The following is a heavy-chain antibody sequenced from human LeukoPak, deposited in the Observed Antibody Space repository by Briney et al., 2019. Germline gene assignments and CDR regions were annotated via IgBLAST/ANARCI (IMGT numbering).Heavy chain of an antibody. CDR2: IIPILGIA. V-gene: IGHV1-69*04. CDR1: GGTFSSYA. J-gene: IGHJ3*02. CDR3: ARAVRYSGSYTDI. Sequence: RWASVKVSCKASGGTFSSYAISWVRQAPGQGLEWMGRIIPILGIANYAQKFQGRVTMTRDTSISTAYMELSSLRSEDTAVYYCARAVRYSGSYTDIWGQGTMVTVSS. D-gene: IGHD1-26*01.